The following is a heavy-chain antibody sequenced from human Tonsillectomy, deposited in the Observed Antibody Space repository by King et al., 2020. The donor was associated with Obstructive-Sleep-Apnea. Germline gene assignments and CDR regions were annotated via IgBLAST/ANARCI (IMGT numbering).Heavy chain of an antibody. V-gene: IGHV3-49*03. CDR1: GFTFGDYA. CDR3: TRGAQYVGSGTSDY. J-gene: IGHJ4*02. Sequence: VQLVESGGGLVQPGRSLRLSCTASGFTFGDYAMSWFRQAPGKGLEWVGFIRDRTYGGTTQYAASVKGRFSISRDDSKSSAYLQMDSLKTEDTAVYYCTRGAQYVGSGTSDYWGRGTLVSVPS. CDR2: IRDRTYGGTT. D-gene: IGHD3-10*01.